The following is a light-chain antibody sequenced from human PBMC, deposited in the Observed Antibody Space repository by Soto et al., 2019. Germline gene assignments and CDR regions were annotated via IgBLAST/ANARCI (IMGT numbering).Light chain of an antibody. CDR3: QQYGSSQLT. V-gene: IGKV3-20*01. Sequence: EIVLTQSPGTLSLSPAERATLSCRASQSVSSSYLAWYQQKPGQAPRLLIYGASSMSTGIPDRFSGSGSGTDFTLTISRLEPEDFAVYDCQQYGSSQLTFGGGTKVEIK. CDR2: GAS. CDR1: QSVSSSY. J-gene: IGKJ4*01.